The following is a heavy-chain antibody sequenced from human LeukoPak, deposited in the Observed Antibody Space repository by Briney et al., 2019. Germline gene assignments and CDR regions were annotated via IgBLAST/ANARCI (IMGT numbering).Heavy chain of an antibody. CDR3: AREFLEQQPNRGFDP. D-gene: IGHD6-13*01. CDR2: ISSSGSTI. J-gene: IGHJ5*02. CDR1: GFTFSSYE. Sequence: PGGSLRLSCAASGFTFSSYEMNWVRQAPGKGLEWVSYISSSGSTIYYADSVKGRFTISRDNAKNSPYLQMNSLRAEDTAVYYCAREFLEQQPNRGFDPWGQGTLVTVSS. V-gene: IGHV3-48*03.